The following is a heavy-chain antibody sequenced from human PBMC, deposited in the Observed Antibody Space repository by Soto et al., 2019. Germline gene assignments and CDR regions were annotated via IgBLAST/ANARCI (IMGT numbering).Heavy chain of an antibody. CDR1: GFTFSSYA. CDR3: AKDPEWELSANYFDY. J-gene: IGHJ4*02. D-gene: IGHD1-26*01. Sequence: EVQLLESGGGLVQPGGSLRLSCAASGFTFSSYAMSWVRQAPGKGLEWVSAISGSGGSTYYADSVKGRFTISRDNSKNPLYLQMNSLRAEDTAVYYCAKDPEWELSANYFDYWGQGTLVTVSS. CDR2: ISGSGGST. V-gene: IGHV3-23*01.